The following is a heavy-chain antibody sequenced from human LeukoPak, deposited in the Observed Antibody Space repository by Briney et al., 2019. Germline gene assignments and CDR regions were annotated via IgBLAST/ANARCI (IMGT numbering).Heavy chain of an antibody. J-gene: IGHJ4*02. CDR1: GGSISSGGYY. V-gene: IGHV4-61*08. D-gene: IGHD7-27*01. CDR2: IYYSGST. Sequence: SQTLSLTCNVSGGSISSGGYYWSWIRQPPGKGLEWIGYIYYSGSTNYNPSLKSRVTISVDTSKNQFSLKLSSVTAADTAVYYCARALDWGSSFDYWGQGTLVTVSS. CDR3: ARALDWGSSFDY.